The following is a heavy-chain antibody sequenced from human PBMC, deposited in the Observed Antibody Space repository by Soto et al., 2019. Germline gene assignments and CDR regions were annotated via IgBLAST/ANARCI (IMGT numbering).Heavy chain of an antibody. J-gene: IGHJ6*02. V-gene: IGHV3-23*01. Sequence: GGSLRLSCGASGFTFGRYAMMWVRQTPGKGLEWVSFISGSGDNTYYGESVKGRFTISRDNSRNTLFLHMASLRTDDTAVYFCARDYRTPSGGMDVWGQGTTVTVSS. CDR1: GFTFGRYA. D-gene: IGHD3-16*02. CDR2: ISGSGDNT. CDR3: ARDYRTPSGGMDV.